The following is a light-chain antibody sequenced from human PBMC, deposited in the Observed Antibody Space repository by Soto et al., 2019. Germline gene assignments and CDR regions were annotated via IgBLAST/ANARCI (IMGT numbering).Light chain of an antibody. V-gene: IGLV2-8*01. CDR2: EVV. J-gene: IGLJ1*01. Sequence: QSALTQPPSASGSPGQSVTISCTGTKSDIGVYDFVSWYQHHPGKAPRLIIYEVVQRPSGVPDRFSGSKSGNTASLTVSGLQAADEADYFCKSYAGSNTYVFVSGTKVTVL. CDR3: KSYAGSNTYV. CDR1: KSDIGVYDF.